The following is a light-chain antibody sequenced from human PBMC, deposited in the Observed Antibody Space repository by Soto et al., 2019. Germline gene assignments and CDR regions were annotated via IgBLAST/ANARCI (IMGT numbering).Light chain of an antibody. CDR1: QSVGSN. Sequence: EIRIAQSPATLSVSPGERATLSCRASQSVGSNLAWYQQKPGQAPRLLIYGASTRATGIPARFSGSGSGTGFTLTISSLQSEDFAVYYCQQYNNWPQTFGQGTKVDIK. CDR2: GAS. CDR3: QQYNNWPQT. V-gene: IGKV3-15*01. J-gene: IGKJ1*01.